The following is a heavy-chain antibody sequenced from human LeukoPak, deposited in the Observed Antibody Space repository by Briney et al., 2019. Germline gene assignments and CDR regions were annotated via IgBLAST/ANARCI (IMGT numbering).Heavy chain of an antibody. CDR2: INHSGST. D-gene: IGHD6-19*01. CDR3: ARGLVAVAGNYGY. CDR1: GGSFSGYY. V-gene: IGHV4-34*01. Sequence: PSETLSLTCAVYGGSFSGYYWSWIRQPPGKGLEWIGEINHSGSTNYNPSLKSRVTISVDTSKNQFSLKLSSVTAADTAVYYCARGLVAVAGNYGYWGQGTLVTVS. J-gene: IGHJ4*02.